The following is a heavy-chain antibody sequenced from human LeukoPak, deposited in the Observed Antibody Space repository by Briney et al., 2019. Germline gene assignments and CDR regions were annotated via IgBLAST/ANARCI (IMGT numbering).Heavy chain of an antibody. V-gene: IGHV1-2*06. J-gene: IGHJ4*02. CDR2: INPNSGGT. CDR1: GYTFTGYY. CDR3: ARAERGYSYGKLDY. D-gene: IGHD5-18*01. Sequence: GASVKVSCKAAGYTFTGYYMFWVRQAPGQGLEWMGRINPNSGGTNYAQKFQGRVTMTRDTSISTAYMELSSLRSDDTAVYYCARAERGYSYGKLDYWGQGTLVTVSS.